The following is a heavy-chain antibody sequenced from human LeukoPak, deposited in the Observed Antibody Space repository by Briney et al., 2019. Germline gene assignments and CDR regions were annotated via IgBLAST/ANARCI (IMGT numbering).Heavy chain of an antibody. CDR2: INPNSGGT. CDR3: ARGITVTGTAGYYFDF. Sequence: ASVKVSCKASGYTFTGYYMHWVRQAPGQGLEWMGWINPNSGGTNYAQKFQGWVTMTRDTSISTAYMELSRLRSDDTAVYYCARGITVTGTAGYYFDFWAQGTLVTVSS. CDR1: GYTFTGYY. V-gene: IGHV1-2*04. D-gene: IGHD6-19*01. J-gene: IGHJ4*02.